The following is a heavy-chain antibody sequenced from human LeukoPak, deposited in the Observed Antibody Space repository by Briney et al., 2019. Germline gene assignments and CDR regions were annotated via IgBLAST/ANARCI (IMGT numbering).Heavy chain of an antibody. D-gene: IGHD2-15*01. J-gene: IGHJ3*02. CDR3: ARGRGSCSGGSCLALTRIDAFDI. Sequence: SVKVSCKASGGTFSSYAISWVRQAPGQGLEWMGGIIPIFGTANYAQKFQGRVTITADESTSTAYMELSSLRSEDTAVYYCARGRGSCSGGSCLALTRIDAFDIWGQGTMVTVSS. V-gene: IGHV1-69*13. CDR2: IIPIFGTA. CDR1: GGTFSSYA.